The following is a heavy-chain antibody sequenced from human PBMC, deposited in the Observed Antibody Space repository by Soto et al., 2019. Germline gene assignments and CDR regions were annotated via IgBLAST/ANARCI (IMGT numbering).Heavy chain of an antibody. CDR1: GYNFTTFW. D-gene: IGHD3-3*02. Sequence: GESLKISCKASGYNFTTFWISWMRQVPGKGLEWMGRIDPSDSYSNYSPSFQGHITISADKSINTAYLHFSNLKASDTAVYYCARHFPLPTDLQVYYYAFYVVDVWGHGTAVTVSS. CDR3: ARHFPLPTDLQVYYYAFYVVDV. V-gene: IGHV5-10-1*01. J-gene: IGHJ6*02. CDR2: IDPSDSYS.